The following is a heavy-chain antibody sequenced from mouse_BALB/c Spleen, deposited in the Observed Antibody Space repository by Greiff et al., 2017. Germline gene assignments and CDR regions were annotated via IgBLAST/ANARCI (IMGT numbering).Heavy chain of an antibody. Sequence: VMLVESGPELVKPGASVKISCKASGYAFSSSWMNWVKQRPGQGLEWIGRIYPGDGDTNYNGKFKGKATLTADKSSSTAYMQLSSLTSVDSAVYFCARNDYDYFDYWGQGTTLTVSS. CDR2: IYPGDGDT. J-gene: IGHJ2*01. CDR3: ARNDYDYFDY. CDR1: GYAFSSSW. D-gene: IGHD2-4*01. V-gene: IGHV1-82*01.